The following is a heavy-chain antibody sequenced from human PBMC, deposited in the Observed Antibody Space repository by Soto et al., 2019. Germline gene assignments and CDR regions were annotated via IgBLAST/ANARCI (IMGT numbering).Heavy chain of an antibody. CDR3: ARDPGMGYTVPYYFDY. J-gene: IGHJ4*02. Sequence: SETLSLTCTFSGGSISSYYWSWIRQPPGKGLEWIGYIYYSGSTNYNPSLKSRVTISVDTSKNQFSLKLSSVTAADTAVYYCARDPGMGYTVPYYFDYWGQGTLVTVSS. CDR1: GGSISSYY. V-gene: IGHV4-59*01. CDR2: IYYSGST. D-gene: IGHD5-12*01.